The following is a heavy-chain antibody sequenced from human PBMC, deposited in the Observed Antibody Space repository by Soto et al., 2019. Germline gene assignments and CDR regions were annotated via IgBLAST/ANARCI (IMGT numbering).Heavy chain of an antibody. CDR2: IKQDGSEK. CDR3: ARDRAMDDY. D-gene: IGHD5-18*01. CDR1: VFTFSSYW. V-gene: IGHV3-7*05. J-gene: IGHJ4*02. Sequence: GGSLRLSCAASVFTFSSYWMNWVRQAPGKGLEWVANIKQDGSEKNYVDSVKGRFTISRDNAKNSLYLQMNSLRAEDTAVYYSARDRAMDDYWGQGTLVTVSS.